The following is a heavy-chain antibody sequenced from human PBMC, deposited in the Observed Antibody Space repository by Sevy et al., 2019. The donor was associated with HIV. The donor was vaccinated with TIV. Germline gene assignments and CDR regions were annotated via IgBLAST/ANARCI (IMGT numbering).Heavy chain of an antibody. CDR3: AGAAPGYYYAMDV. V-gene: IGHV4-61*01. Sequence: TLSLTCTVSGDSVSSGNYYWSWIRQPPGKGLEWIGYNFYSGSTTYNPSLKSRVTISVDTSKNQFSLKLSSVTTADTAVYYCAGAAPGYYYAMDVWGQGTTVTVSS. J-gene: IGHJ6*02. D-gene: IGHD6-13*01. CDR1: GDSVSSGNYY. CDR2: NFYSGST.